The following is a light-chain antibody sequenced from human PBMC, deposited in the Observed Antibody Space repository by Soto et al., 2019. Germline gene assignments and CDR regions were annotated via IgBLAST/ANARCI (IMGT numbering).Light chain of an antibody. J-gene: IGLJ7*01. V-gene: IGLV1-47*02. CDR1: SSNIGSNY. CDR2: SNI. CDR3: AAWDDSLSRAV. Sequence: QSVLTQPPSASGTAGQRVTISCSGSSSNIGSNYVYWYQQLPGMAPKLLIYSNIHRPSGVPDRFSGSKSGTSASLAISGLRSEHEADYYCAAWDDSLSRAVFGGGTQLTVL.